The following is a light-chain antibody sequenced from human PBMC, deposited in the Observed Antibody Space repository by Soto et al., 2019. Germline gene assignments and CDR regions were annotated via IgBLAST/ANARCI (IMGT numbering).Light chain of an antibody. CDR1: QSVSSSY. J-gene: IGKJ1*01. Sequence: EIVLTQSPGTLSLSPGERATLSCRASQSVSSSYLAWYQQKPGQAPRLLIHGASSRATGIPDRFGGSGSGTDFTLTISRLEPEDFAVYYCQQYGSSPRTFGQGTKVDIK. CDR3: QQYGSSPRT. CDR2: GAS. V-gene: IGKV3-20*01.